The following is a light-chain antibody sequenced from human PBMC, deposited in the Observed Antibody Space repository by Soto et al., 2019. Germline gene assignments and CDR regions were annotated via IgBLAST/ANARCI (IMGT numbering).Light chain of an antibody. CDR2: DVS. V-gene: IGKV1-5*01. CDR1: QSTSRW. J-gene: IGKJ1*01. CDR3: QQYSPSTCT. Sequence: DIQMTQSPSTLSASVGDRVTITCRASQSTSRWLAWSQQKPGKAPKLLFYDVSSLESGVPSRFSGSGSGTEFTLTIISLQPDDFATYYSQQYSPSTCTFGQGTKLEIK.